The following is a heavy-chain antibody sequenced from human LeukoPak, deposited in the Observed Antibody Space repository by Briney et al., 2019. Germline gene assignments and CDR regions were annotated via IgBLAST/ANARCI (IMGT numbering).Heavy chain of an antibody. CDR3: TKDGAGTYYGMDV. D-gene: IGHD1-26*01. J-gene: IGHJ6*02. CDR1: GFTFSTYA. V-gene: IGHV3-23*01. Sequence: GGSPRLSCAAPGFTFSTYAMSWVRQAPGKGLEWVSAISGSGDRTYDAVSVKGRFTISRDNSKNTMYLQMKSLRAEDTAIYYCTKDGAGTYYGMDVWGQGTTVTVSS. CDR2: ISGSGDRT.